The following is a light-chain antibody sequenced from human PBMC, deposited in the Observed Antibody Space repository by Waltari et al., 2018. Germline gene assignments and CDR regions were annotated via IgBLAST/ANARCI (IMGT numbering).Light chain of an antibody. CDR1: SGHRSYA. J-gene: IGLJ2*01. CDR2: LNSDGSH. CDR3: QTWGTGSVV. V-gene: IGLV4-69*01. Sequence: QLVLTQSPSASASLGASVKPTCPLSSGHRSYAIAWHHQQPEKGPRYLMKLNSDGSHSKGDGIPDRFSGSSSGAGRYLTISSLQSDDEADYYCQTWGTGSVVFGGGTKLTVL.